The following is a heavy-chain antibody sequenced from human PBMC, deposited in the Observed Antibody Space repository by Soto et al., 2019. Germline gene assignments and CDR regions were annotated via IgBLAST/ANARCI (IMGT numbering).Heavy chain of an antibody. CDR1: GGSFSGYY. CDR2: INHSGST. Sequence: SETLSLTCAAYGGSFSGYYWSWIRQPPGKGLEWIGEINHSGSTNYNPSLKSRVTISVDTSKNQFSLKLSSVTAADTAVYYCARGPTGTTFDDWGKGTLVTVSS. J-gene: IGHJ4*02. CDR3: ARGPTGTTFDD. D-gene: IGHD1-1*01. V-gene: IGHV4-34*01.